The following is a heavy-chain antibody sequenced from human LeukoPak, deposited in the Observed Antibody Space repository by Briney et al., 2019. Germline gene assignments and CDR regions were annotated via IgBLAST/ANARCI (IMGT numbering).Heavy chain of an antibody. V-gene: IGHV3-48*01. Sequence: GGSLRLSCAASGFTFSSYSMNWVRQAPGKGLEWVSYISSSSSTIYYADSVKGRFTISRDNAKNSLYLQMNSLRAEDTAVYYCARDVWDIVLIVYAVYMDVWGKGTTVTVSS. CDR2: ISSSSSTI. CDR3: ARDVWDIVLIVYAVYMDV. J-gene: IGHJ6*03. CDR1: GFTFSSYS. D-gene: IGHD2-8*01.